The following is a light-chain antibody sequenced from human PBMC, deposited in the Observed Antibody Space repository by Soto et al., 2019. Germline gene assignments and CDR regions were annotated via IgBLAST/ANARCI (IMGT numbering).Light chain of an antibody. Sequence: QAVVTQPPSASGTPGQRVTISCSGSSSNIGSNTVNWYQQLPGTAPKLLMYTNNQRPSGVPDRFSGSKSGTSASLAISGLQSEDEADYYCAACDDSLNGVVLGGGTKLTVL. CDR2: TNN. J-gene: IGLJ2*01. CDR3: AACDDSLNGVV. CDR1: SSNIGSNT. V-gene: IGLV1-44*01.